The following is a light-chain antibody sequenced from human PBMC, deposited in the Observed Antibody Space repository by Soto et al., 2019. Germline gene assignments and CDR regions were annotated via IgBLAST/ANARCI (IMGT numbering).Light chain of an antibody. Sequence: EIVLAQSPGTLSLSPGERATLSCRASQGVSSNSLAWYPQKPGQAPRLLIYGTSSRATGIPDRFSGSGSGTDFTLTNSRLEPEDFAVYYCQQFTSSPSFGQGTKLEIK. J-gene: IGKJ2*03. V-gene: IGKV3-20*01. CDR3: QQFTSSPS. CDR1: QGVSSNS. CDR2: GTS.